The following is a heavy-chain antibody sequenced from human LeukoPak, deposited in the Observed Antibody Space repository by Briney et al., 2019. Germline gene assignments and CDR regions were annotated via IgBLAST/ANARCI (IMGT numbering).Heavy chain of an antibody. J-gene: IGHJ4*02. D-gene: IGHD5-12*01. CDR3: ARSNWGYDGHFDY. Sequence: SETLPLTCTVSGGSINSYYWSWIRQPPGKGLEWIGYIYYSGSTNYSPSLKSRVTISVDTSKNQFSLNLSSVTAADTAVYYCARSNWGYDGHFDYWGQGALVTVSS. CDR2: IYYSGST. CDR1: GGSINSYY. V-gene: IGHV4-59*01.